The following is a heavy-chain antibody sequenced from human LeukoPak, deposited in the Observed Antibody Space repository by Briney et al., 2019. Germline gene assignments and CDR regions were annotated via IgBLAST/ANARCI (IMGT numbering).Heavy chain of an antibody. CDR3: ARESSIFGVVARSYMDV. D-gene: IGHD3-3*01. V-gene: IGHV3-72*01. CDR1: GFTFSDHY. CDR2: TSNKAESYKT. J-gene: IGHJ6*03. Sequence: GGSLRLSCAASGFTFSDHYIDWVRQAPGKGLEWVGRTSNKAESYKTEYAASVKGRFTISRDDSKKSLYLQMNSLKTEDTGVYYCARESSIFGVVARSYMDVWGKGTTVTVSS.